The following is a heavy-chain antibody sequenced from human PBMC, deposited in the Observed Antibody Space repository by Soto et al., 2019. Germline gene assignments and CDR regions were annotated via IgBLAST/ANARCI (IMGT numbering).Heavy chain of an antibody. D-gene: IGHD2-2*01. CDR2: INHSGST. J-gene: IGHJ5*02. Sequence: QVQLQQWGAGLLKPSETLSLTCAVYGGSFSGYYWSWIRQPPGKGLEWIGEINHSGSTNYNPSLKSRVTISVDTSKNQFSLKLSSVTAADTAVYYCARGLSPEYCSSTSCPGWWFDPWGQGTLVTVSS. V-gene: IGHV4-34*01. CDR1: GGSFSGYY. CDR3: ARGLSPEYCSSTSCPGWWFDP.